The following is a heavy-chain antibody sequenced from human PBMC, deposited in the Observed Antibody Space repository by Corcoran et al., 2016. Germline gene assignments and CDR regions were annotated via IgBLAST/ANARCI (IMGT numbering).Heavy chain of an antibody. Sequence: QVQLVQSGAEVKKPGSSVKVSCKASGGTFSSYAISWVRQAPGQGLEWIGGIIPIFGTANYAQKFQGRVTITADESTSTAYMELSSLRSEDTAVYYCARGVSGWEWKGYGMDVWGQGTTVTVSS. J-gene: IGHJ6*02. V-gene: IGHV1-69*01. D-gene: IGHD1-26*01. CDR3: ARGVSGWEWKGYGMDV. CDR2: IIPIFGTA. CDR1: GGTFSSYA.